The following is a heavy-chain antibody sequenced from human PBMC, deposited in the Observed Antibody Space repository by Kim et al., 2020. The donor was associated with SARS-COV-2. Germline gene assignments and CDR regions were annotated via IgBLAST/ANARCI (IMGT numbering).Heavy chain of an antibody. Sequence: GGSLRLSCAASGFTVSRNYMSWVRQAPGKGLEWVSVIYSGGSTYYADSVKGRFTFSRDNSKNTLYLQMNSLRAEDTAVYYCARGLVGSSGGYGMDVWGQGTTVTVSS. D-gene: IGHD6-13*01. CDR2: IYSGGST. CDR3: ARGLVGSSGGYGMDV. CDR1: GFTVSRNY. J-gene: IGHJ6*02. V-gene: IGHV3-53*01.